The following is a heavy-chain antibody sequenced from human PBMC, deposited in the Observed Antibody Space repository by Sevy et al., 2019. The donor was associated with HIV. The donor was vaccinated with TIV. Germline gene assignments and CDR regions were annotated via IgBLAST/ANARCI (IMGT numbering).Heavy chain of an antibody. Sequence: GGSLRLSCAASGLIFSNFGVHWVRQIPGKGLESVATVSADGTYKYYEDSLKDRFTISRDNSRNTVDLQMSSLRPDDAGLYFCALSGNHWPYNWFDPWGQGTLVTVSS. D-gene: IGHD6-25*01. CDR2: VSADGTYK. V-gene: IGHV3-30*03. CDR3: ALSGNHWPYNWFDP. J-gene: IGHJ5*02. CDR1: GLIFSNFG.